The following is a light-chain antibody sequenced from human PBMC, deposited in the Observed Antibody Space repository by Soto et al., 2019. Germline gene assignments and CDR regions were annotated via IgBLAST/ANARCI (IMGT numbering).Light chain of an antibody. CDR3: QQSYSIPYT. CDR1: QTIRNF. CDR2: AAS. J-gene: IGKJ2*01. Sequence: DIQMTQSPSSLSASVGDRVSITCRANQTIRNFLQWYQQKPGKVPKFLIYAASSLVDGVPSRFSGSGSGADFTLTISSLQPEDFATYYCQQSYSIPYTFGRGTKLDIK. V-gene: IGKV1-39*01.